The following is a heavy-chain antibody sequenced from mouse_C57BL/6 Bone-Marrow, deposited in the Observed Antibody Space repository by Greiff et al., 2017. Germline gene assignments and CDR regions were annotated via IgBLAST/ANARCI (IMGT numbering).Heavy chain of an antibody. V-gene: IGHV5-6*01. Sequence: EVKVVESGGDLVKPGGSLKLSCAASGFTFSSYGMSWVRQTPDKRLEWVATISSGGSYTYYPDSVKGRFTISRDNAKNTLYLQMCSLKSEDTAMYYCARHSMVTTGSWFADWGQGTMVNVAA. CDR2: ISSGGSYT. CDR1: GFTFSSYG. CDR3: ARHSMVTTGSWFAD. J-gene: IGHJ3*01. D-gene: IGHD2-2*01.